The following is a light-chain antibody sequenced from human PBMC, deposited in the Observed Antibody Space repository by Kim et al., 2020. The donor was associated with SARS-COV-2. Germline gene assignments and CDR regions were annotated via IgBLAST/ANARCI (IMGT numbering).Light chain of an antibody. Sequence: SALTQPASVSGSPGQSITLSCTGTSSDIGAYDYVSWFQQHPGKAPKLLIYDVTKRPSGVSNRFSGSKSGYTASLTISGLQAEDEADYYCSSYTTSTTYVFGTGTEVAVL. CDR1: SSDIGAYDY. CDR2: DVT. J-gene: IGLJ1*01. V-gene: IGLV2-14*03. CDR3: SSYTTSTTYV.